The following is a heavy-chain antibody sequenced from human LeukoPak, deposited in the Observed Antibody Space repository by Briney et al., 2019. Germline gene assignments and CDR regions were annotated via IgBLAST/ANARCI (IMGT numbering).Heavy chain of an antibody. CDR3: ARSKRYFDTFDP. D-gene: IGHD3-9*01. J-gene: IGHJ5*02. V-gene: IGHV3-53*01. Sequence: PGGSLRLSCTVSGFTVSSNSMSWVRQAPGKGLEWVSFIYSDNTHYSDSVKGRFTISRDNAKNSLYLQMNSLRAEDTAVYYCARSKRYFDTFDPWGQGTLVTVSS. CDR1: GFTVSSNS. CDR2: IYSDNT.